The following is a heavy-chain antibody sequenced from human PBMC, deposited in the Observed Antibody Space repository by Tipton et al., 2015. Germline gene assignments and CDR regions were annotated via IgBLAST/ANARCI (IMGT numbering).Heavy chain of an antibody. D-gene: IGHD4-23*01. CDR2: ISSSSYYR. Sequence: PRLSCTASGFTFSSYSMNWVRQAPGKGLEWVSSISSSSYYRYHANSVKGRFTISRDNSNNTLFLHMSGLTAGDTALYYCAKETPFNYVDYWGQGTLVTVSS. V-gene: IGHV3-21*04. J-gene: IGHJ4*02. CDR3: AKETPFNYVDY. CDR1: GFTFSSYS.